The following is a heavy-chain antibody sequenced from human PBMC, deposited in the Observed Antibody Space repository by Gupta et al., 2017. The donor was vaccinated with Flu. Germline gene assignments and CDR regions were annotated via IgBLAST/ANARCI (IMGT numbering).Heavy chain of an antibody. V-gene: IGHV1-69*06. CDR2: ITPILGTA. J-gene: IGHJ6*02. CDR3: ARDRVEGQDYYGLDV. Sequence: QVQLVLSGAAVKQPGSSVKVFCKASGDIFNIYTIGRVRQAPGQGLEWMGGITPILGTASYAHKFQGRVTITADKSTTTAYMELTSLRSDDTAVYYCARDRVEGQDYYGLDVWGQGTTVTVSS. CDR1: GDIFNIYT. D-gene: IGHD2-2*01.